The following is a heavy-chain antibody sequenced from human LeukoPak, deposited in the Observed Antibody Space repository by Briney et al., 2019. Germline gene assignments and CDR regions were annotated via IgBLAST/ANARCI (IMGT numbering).Heavy chain of an antibody. D-gene: IGHD3-16*02. CDR1: GGSISSYY. CDR3: ARVGHYDYVWGSYRYTTGPIDY. Sequence: SETLSLTCTVSGGSISSYYWSWIRQPPGKGLEWIGYIYYSGSTNYNPSLKSRVTISVDTSKNQFSLKLSSVTAADTAVYYCARVGHYDYVWGSYRYTTGPIDYWGQGSLVTVSS. J-gene: IGHJ4*02. V-gene: IGHV4-59*01. CDR2: IYYSGST.